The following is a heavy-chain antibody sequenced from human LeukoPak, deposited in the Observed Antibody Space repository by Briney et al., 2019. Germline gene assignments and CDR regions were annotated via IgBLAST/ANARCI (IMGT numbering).Heavy chain of an antibody. Sequence: GGSLRLSCAVSGITLSNYGMSWVRQAPGKGLEWVAGISGSGGGTNYADSVKGRFTISRDNSKNTLYLQMNSLRAEDTAAYFCAKRGVVIRVILVGFHKEAYYFDSWGQGALVTVSS. V-gene: IGHV3-23*01. J-gene: IGHJ4*02. D-gene: IGHD3-22*01. CDR2: ISGSGGGT. CDR1: GITLSNYG. CDR3: AKRGVVIRVILVGFHKEAYYFDS.